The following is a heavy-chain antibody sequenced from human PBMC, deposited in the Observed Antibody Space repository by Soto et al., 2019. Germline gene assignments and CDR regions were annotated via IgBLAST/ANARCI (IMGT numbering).Heavy chain of an antibody. CDR2: IIPIFGTA. D-gene: IGHD1-7*01. V-gene: IGHV1-69*01. CDR1: GGTFSSYA. Sequence: QVQLVQSGAEVKKPGSSVKVSCKASGGTFSSYAISWVRQAPGQGLEWMGGIIPIFGTANYAQKFQGRVTITADESTSTAYMELSSLRSEDTAVYYCAREAGTTSGGYEGRYYYGMDVWCQGTTVTVSS. CDR3: AREAGTTSGGYEGRYYYGMDV. J-gene: IGHJ6*02.